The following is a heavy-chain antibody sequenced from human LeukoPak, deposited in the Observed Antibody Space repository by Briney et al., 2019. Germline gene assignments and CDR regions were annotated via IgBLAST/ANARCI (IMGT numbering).Heavy chain of an antibody. CDR1: GGSISSSSYY. V-gene: IGHV4-39*01. CDR3: ARHEYDVS. J-gene: IGHJ4*02. CDR2: IYYSGST. D-gene: IGHD3-3*01. Sequence: SETLSLTCAVSGGSISSSSYYWGWIRQPPGKGLEWIGSIYYSGSTYYNPSLKSRATISVDTSKNHFSLKLSSVTAADTAVYYCARHEYDVSWGQGTLVTVSS.